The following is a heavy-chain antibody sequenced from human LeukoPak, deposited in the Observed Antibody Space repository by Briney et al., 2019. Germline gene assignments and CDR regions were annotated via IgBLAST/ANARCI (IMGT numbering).Heavy chain of an antibody. D-gene: IGHD6-19*01. CDR1: GFTVSTNY. V-gene: IGHV3-66*01. J-gene: IGHJ4*02. CDR2: VYSGGST. CDR3: ARDSSSGWYHGY. Sequence: GGSLRLSCAASGFTVSTNYMSWVRQAPGKGLEWVSVVYSGGSTYYADSVKGRFTISRDNSKNTLYLQMNSLRAEDTAVYYCARDSSSGWYHGYWGQGTLVTVSS.